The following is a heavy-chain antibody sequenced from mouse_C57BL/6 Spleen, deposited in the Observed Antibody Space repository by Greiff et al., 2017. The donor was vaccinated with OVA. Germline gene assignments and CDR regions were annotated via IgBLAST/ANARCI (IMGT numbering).Heavy chain of an antibody. D-gene: IGHD1-1*01. V-gene: IGHV1-53*01. J-gene: IGHJ2*01. CDR2: INPSNGGT. Sequence: QVHVKQPGTELVKPGASVKLSCKASGYTFTSYWMHWVKQRPGQGLECIGNINPSNGGTNYNEKFKSKATLTVDKSSSTAYMQLSSLTSEDSAVYYCARPITTVELDYWGQGTTLTVSS. CDR1: GYTFTSYW. CDR3: ARPITTVELDY.